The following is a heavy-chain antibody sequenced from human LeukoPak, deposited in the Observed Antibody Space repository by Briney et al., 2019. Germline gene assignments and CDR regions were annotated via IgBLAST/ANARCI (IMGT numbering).Heavy chain of an antibody. J-gene: IGHJ4*02. V-gene: IGHV4-39*01. CDR1: GGSISSSSYY. D-gene: IGHD3-3*01. CDR3: ARGRSSGYSDY. CDR2: IYYSGST. Sequence: SETLSLTCTVSGGSISSSSYYLAWIRQPPGKGLEWIGTIYYSGSTYYNPSLKSRVTVSLDTSKTQFSLKLTSVTAADTAVYYCARGRSSGYSDYWGQGTLVTVSS.